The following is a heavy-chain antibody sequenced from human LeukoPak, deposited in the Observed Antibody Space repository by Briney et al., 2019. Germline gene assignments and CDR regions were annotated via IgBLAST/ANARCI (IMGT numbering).Heavy chain of an antibody. Sequence: GGSLRLSCAASGFTVSSNYMSWVRQAPGKGLEWVSVIYSGGSTYYADSVKGRFTISRDNSKNTLYLQMNSLRAEDTAVYYCARDGQQWLVLAPYYYYGMDVWGQGTTVTVSS. CDR2: IYSGGST. CDR3: ARDGQQWLVLAPYYYYGMDV. J-gene: IGHJ6*02. CDR1: GFTVSSNY. D-gene: IGHD6-19*01. V-gene: IGHV3-53*01.